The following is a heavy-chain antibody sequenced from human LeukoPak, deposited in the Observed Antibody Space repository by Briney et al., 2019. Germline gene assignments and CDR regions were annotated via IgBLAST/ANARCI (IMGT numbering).Heavy chain of an antibody. Sequence: GGSLRLSCAASGFTFSAYWMTWVRQAPGKGLEWVANIRPDGSESYYVDSVKGRFTISRDHAKTSLYLQMNSLRAEDTAVYYCARLPYCSGATCYGLDHWGQGTLVTVSS. CDR3: ARLPYCSGATCYGLDH. J-gene: IGHJ4*02. D-gene: IGHD2-2*01. CDR2: IRPDGSES. V-gene: IGHV3-7*01. CDR1: GFTFSAYW.